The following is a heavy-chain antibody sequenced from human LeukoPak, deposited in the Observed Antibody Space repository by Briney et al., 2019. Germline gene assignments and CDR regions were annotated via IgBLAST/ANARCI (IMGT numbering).Heavy chain of an antibody. CDR3: ARRGYDGSGYYLFDY. CDR2: INHSGST. V-gene: IGHV4-34*01. Sequence: SETLSLTCAVYGVSFSGYYWSWIRQPPGKGLEWIGEINHSGSTNYNPSLKSRVTISVDTSKNQFSLKLNSVTAADTAVYYCARRGYDGSGYYLFDYWGQGTLVTVSS. D-gene: IGHD3-22*01. CDR1: GVSFSGYY. J-gene: IGHJ4*02.